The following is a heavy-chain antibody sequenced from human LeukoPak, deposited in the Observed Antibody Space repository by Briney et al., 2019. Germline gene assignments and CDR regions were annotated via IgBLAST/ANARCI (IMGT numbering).Heavy chain of an antibody. V-gene: IGHV4-59*08. CDR2: IYYSGST. CDR3: ARLSHEMATITGFDY. CDR1: GGSISSYY. Sequence: PSETLSLTCTVSGGSISSYYWSWIRQPPGKGLEWIGYIYYSGSTNYNPSLKSRVTISVDTSKNQFSLKLSSVTAADTAVYYCARLSHEMATITGFDYWGQGTLVTVSS. J-gene: IGHJ4*02. D-gene: IGHD5-24*01.